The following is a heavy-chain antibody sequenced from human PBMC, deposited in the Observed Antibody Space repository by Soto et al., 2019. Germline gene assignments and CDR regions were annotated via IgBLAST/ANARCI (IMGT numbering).Heavy chain of an antibody. CDR2: IYSGGST. CDR3: ARAFVVAATYYYGMDV. V-gene: IGHV3-53*01. D-gene: IGHD2-15*01. J-gene: IGHJ6*02. CDR1: GFTVSSNY. Sequence: SLRLSCAASGFTVSSNYMSWVRQAPGKGLEWVSVIYSGGSTYYADSVKGRFTISRDNSKNTLYLQMNSLRAEDTAVYYCARAFVVAATYYYGMDVWGQGTTVTVSS.